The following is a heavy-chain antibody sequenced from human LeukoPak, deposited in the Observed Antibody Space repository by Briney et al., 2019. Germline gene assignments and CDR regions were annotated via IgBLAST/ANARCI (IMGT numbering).Heavy chain of an antibody. CDR2: ISSSSSYI. CDR3: AKEDVVVVPAASYYFDY. Sequence: GGSLRLSCAASGFTFSSYSMNWVRQAPGKGLEWVPSISSSSSYIYYADSVKGRFTISRDNSKNTLYLQMNSLRAEDTAVYYCAKEDVVVVPAASYYFDYWGQGTLVTVSS. CDR1: GFTFSSYS. J-gene: IGHJ4*02. V-gene: IGHV3-21*01. D-gene: IGHD2-2*01.